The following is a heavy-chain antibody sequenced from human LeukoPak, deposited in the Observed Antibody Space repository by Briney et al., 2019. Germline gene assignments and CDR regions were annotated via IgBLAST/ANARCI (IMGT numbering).Heavy chain of an antibody. CDR1: GGSISSYY. CDR3: ARFHDYGDYWDYYYGMDV. Sequence: SSETLSLTCTVSGGSISSYYWSWIRQPPGKGLEWIGYIYYSGSTNYNPSLKSRVTISVDTSKNQFSLKLSSVTAADTAVYYCARFHDYGDYWDYYYGMDVWGQGTTVTVSS. J-gene: IGHJ6*02. V-gene: IGHV4-59*08. D-gene: IGHD4-17*01. CDR2: IYYSGST.